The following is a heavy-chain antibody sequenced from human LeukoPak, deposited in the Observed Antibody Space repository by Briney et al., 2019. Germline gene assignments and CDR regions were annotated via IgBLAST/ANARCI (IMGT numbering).Heavy chain of an antibody. D-gene: IGHD3-3*01. CDR2: IYTSGST. CDR1: GGSISSGSYY. J-gene: IGHJ4*02. CDR3: ARAEITIFGVVANYFDY. V-gene: IGHV4-61*02. Sequence: SETLSLTCTVSGGSISSGSYYWSWIRQPAGKGLEWIGRIYTSGSTNYNPSLKSRVTISVDTSKKQFSLRLSSVTAADTAVYYCARAEITIFGVVANYFDYWGQGTPVTVSS.